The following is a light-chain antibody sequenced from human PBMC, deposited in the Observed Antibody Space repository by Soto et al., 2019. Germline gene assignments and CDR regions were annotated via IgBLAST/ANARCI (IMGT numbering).Light chain of an antibody. CDR2: DVS. V-gene: IGLV2-11*01. CDR3: CSYAGGSAV. J-gene: IGLJ7*01. Sequence: QSALTQPRSVSGSPGQSVTISCTGTSSDVGGYNYVSWYQQHPGKAPKLMIYDVSKRPSGVPDRFSCSKSGNTASLTISDLHAEDEADYYCCSYAGGSAVFGGGTQLTVL. CDR1: SSDVGGYNY.